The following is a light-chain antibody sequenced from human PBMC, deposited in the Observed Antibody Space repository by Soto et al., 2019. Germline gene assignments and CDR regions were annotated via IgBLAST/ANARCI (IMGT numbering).Light chain of an antibody. Sequence: QSVLTQPASVSGSPGQSITISCTGTSDDVGAFNYVSWYQQHPGKAPKLMIFEVSRRPSGVSNRFSGSKSGNTASLTISGLQAEDEADYYCTSYASSVNYVFGTGTKLTV. J-gene: IGLJ1*01. CDR2: EVS. CDR1: SDDVGAFNY. CDR3: TSYASSVNYV. V-gene: IGLV2-14*01.